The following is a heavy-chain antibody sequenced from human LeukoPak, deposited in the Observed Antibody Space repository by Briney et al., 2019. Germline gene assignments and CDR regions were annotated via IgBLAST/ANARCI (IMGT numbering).Heavy chain of an antibody. J-gene: IGHJ4*02. V-gene: IGHV3-15*01. CDR3: TTEERVSSGYCSGGSCYIDY. Sequence: GGSLRLSCAASAFTFSNAWMNWDRQAPGKGLEWVGRIKSKTDGGTTDYAAPVKGRFTISRDDSKNTLYLQMNSLKTEDTAVYYCTTEERVSSGYCSGGSCYIDYWGQGTLVTVSS. CDR2: IKSKTDGGTT. D-gene: IGHD2-15*01. CDR1: AFTFSNAW.